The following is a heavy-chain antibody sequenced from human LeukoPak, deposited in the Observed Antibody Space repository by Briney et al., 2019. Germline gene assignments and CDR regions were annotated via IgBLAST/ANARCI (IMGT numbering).Heavy chain of an antibody. CDR2: ISGSGDST. CDR3: AKSSGYLVDDLDY. CDR1: GFTLTSNA. V-gene: IGHV3-23*01. D-gene: IGHD3-22*01. Sequence: PGGSLRLSCAASGFTLTSNALSWVRQAPGKGLEWVSAISGSGDSTYYADSVKGRFTISRDNSKKMYMQMNSLRAEDTAVYYCAKSSGYLVDDLDYWGQGTLVTVSS. J-gene: IGHJ4*02.